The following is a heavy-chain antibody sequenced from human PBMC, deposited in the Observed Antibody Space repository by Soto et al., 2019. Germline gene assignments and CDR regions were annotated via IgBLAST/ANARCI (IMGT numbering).Heavy chain of an antibody. J-gene: IGHJ2*01. V-gene: IGHV3-30*18. CDR3: AKEQRGDIVATWYFDL. CDR2: ISYDGSNK. CDR1: GFTFSSYG. D-gene: IGHD5-12*01. Sequence: QVQLVESGGGVVQPGRSLRLSCAASGFTFSSYGMHWVRQSPGKGLEWVAVISYDGSNKYYADSVKGRFTISRDNSKNTMYLQMNSLRAEDTAVYYCAKEQRGDIVATWYFDLWGRGTLVTVSS.